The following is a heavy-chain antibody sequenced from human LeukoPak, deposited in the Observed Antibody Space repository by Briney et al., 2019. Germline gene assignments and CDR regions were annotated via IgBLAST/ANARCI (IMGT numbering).Heavy chain of an antibody. CDR2: VYYTGST. Sequence: PSETLSLTCPASGVSSSNYYYWTWIRQPPGTGLAWIGYVYYTGSTNFNPSLKSRVTMSLDTSRNQFSLKLTSLTAADTAVYYCARGAMATTPFFDYWGQGTLVTVSS. D-gene: IGHD5-24*01. V-gene: IGHV4-59*01. J-gene: IGHJ4*02. CDR3: ARGAMATTPFFDY. CDR1: GVSSSNYY.